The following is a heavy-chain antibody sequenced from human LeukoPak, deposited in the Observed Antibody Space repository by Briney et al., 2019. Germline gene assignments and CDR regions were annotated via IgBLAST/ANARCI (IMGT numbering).Heavy chain of an antibody. J-gene: IGHJ6*03. D-gene: IGHD6-6*01. CDR3: ARSTGSSSPTAWEYYYFMDV. CDR2: LSSGSDSI. CDR1: GFTFNTCT. V-gene: IGHV3-48*04. Sequence: GGSLRLSCAASGFTFNTCTMNWVRQAPGKGLEWISYLSSGSDSIFYADSVKGRFTISRDNAKNSLYLQMNSLRAEDTAVYYCARSTGSSSPTAWEYYYFMDVWGEGTTVTVSS.